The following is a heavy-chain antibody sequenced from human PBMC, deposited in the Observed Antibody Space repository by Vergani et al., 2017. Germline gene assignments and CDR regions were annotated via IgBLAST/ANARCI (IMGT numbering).Heavy chain of an antibody. CDR1: GFTFSSYA. Sequence: EVQLVESGGGLVKPGGSLRLSCAASGFTFSSYAMSWVRQAPGKGLEWVSAISGSGGSTYYADSVKGRFTISRDNSKNTLYLQMNSLRAEDTAVYYCARAGDGSGYYYYYYYMDVWGKGTTVTVSS. CDR3: ARAGDGSGYYYYYYYMDV. D-gene: IGHD3-22*01. J-gene: IGHJ6*03. V-gene: IGHV3-23*04. CDR2: ISGSGGST.